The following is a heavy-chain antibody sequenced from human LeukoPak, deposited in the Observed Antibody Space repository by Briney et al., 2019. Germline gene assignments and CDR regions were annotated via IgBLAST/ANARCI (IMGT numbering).Heavy chain of an antibody. CDR2: ISSSGSTI. V-gene: IGHV3-48*03. Sequence: GGSVRLSCAASGFTFSSYEMNWVRQAPGKGLEWVSYISSSGSTIYYADSVKGRFTISRDNAKNSLYLQMNSLRAEDTAVYYRARGRYCSGGSCYGALGYYFEYWGQGTLVTVSS. J-gene: IGHJ4*02. CDR3: ARGRYCSGGSCYGALGYYFEY. D-gene: IGHD2-15*01. CDR1: GFTFSSYE.